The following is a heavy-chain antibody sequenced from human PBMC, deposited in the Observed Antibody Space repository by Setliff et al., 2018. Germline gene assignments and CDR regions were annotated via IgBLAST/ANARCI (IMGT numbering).Heavy chain of an antibody. CDR3: ARSFSRREKFLLDY. J-gene: IGHJ4*02. V-gene: IGHV4-34*12. Sequence: PSETLSLTCTVSGDSISSGDYFWSWIRQPPGKRLEWIGEIIRSGSTNYNPSLKSRVTISMDTSKNQFSLKVSSVTAADTAVYYCARSFSRREKFLLDYWGQGALVTVSS. CDR1: GDSISSGDYF. CDR2: IIRSGST.